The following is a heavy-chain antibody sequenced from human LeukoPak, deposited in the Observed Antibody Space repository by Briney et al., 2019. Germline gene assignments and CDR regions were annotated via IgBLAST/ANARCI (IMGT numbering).Heavy chain of an antibody. CDR1: GYTLTELS. J-gene: IGHJ4*02. V-gene: IGHV1-24*01. CDR2: FDPEDGET. D-gene: IGHD1-26*01. CDR3: ATFSLVGATRIDY. Sequence: ASVKVSCKVSGYTLTELSMHWVRQAPGRGLEWMGGFDPEDGETIYAQKFQGRVTMTEDTSTDTAYMELSSLRSEDTAVYYCATFSLVGATRIDYWGQGTLVTVSS.